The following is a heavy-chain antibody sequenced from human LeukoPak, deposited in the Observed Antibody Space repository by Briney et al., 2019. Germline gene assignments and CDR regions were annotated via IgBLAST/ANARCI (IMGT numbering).Heavy chain of an antibody. Sequence: SQTLSLTCTVSGGSISSGSYYWSWTRQPAGKGLEWIGRIYTSGSTNYNPSLKSRVTISVDTSKNQFSLKLSSVTAADTAVYYRASESRYCSGGSCFVTWFDPWGQGTLVTVSS. J-gene: IGHJ5*02. CDR3: ASESRYCSGGSCFVTWFDP. CDR1: GGSISSGSYY. D-gene: IGHD2-15*01. V-gene: IGHV4-61*02. CDR2: IYTSGST.